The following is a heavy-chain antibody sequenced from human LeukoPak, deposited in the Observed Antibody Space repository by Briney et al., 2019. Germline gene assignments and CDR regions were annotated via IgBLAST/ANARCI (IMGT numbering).Heavy chain of an antibody. J-gene: IGHJ4*02. D-gene: IGHD5-24*01. CDR1: GGTFSSYA. CDR3: ASEGRDGYNLPQDY. Sequence: SVKVSCKASGGTFSSYAISWVRQAPGRGLEWMGRIIPILGIANYAQKFQGRVTITADKSTSTAYMELSSLRSEDTAVYYCASEGRDGYNLPQDYWGQGTLVTVSS. V-gene: IGHV1-69*04. CDR2: IIPILGIA.